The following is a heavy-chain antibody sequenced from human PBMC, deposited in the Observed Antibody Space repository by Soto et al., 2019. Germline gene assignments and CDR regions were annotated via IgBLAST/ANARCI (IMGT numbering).Heavy chain of an antibody. V-gene: IGHV4-61*01. D-gene: IGHD1-1*01. CDR2: IYYSGST. Sequence: QVQLQESGPGLVKPSETLSLTCTVSGGSVSSGSYSWSWIRQPPGKGLEWIGYIYYSGSTNYNPSLKSRVTISVDTSKNQFSLKLSSVTAADTAVYYCARGGTMWNDERDFDYWGQGTLVTVSS. J-gene: IGHJ4*02. CDR3: ARGGTMWNDERDFDY. CDR1: GGSVSSGSYS.